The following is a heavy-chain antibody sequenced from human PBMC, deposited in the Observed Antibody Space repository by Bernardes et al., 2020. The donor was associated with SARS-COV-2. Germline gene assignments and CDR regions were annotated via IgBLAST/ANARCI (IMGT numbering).Heavy chain of an antibody. V-gene: IGHV4-61*08. CDR1: GGSVGRGAKY. Sequence: SETLSLTCSVSGGSVGRGAKYWSWFRQPPGKGLEWIGYIYYSAITKYNSSLKSRVTISLDTSKNQFSLRLSSVTDADKAVYYCARGNSHEGVDDWGQGILVPVSS. D-gene: IGHD4-4*01. J-gene: IGHJ4*02. CDR2: IYYSAIT. CDR3: ARGNSHEGVDD.